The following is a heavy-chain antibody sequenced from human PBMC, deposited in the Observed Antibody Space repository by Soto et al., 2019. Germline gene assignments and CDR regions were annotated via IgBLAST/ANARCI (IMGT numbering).Heavy chain of an antibody. V-gene: IGHV3-48*04. CDR3: ARDASSSSIYYYYMDV. CDR1: GFTFSSYW. D-gene: IGHD6-6*01. CDR2: ISRSGSAI. Sequence: PGGSLRLSCAASGFTFSSYWMSWVRQAPGKGLEWVSYISRSGSAIYYVDSVKGRFTISRDNAKNSLYLQMNSLRAEDTAVYYCARDASSSSIYYYYMDVWGKGTTVTVSS. J-gene: IGHJ6*03.